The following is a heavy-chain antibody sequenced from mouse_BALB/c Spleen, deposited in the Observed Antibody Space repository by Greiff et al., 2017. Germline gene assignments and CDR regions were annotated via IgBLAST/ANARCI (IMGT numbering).Heavy chain of an antibody. J-gene: IGHJ4*01. CDR3: ARCGNYRSYAMDY. V-gene: IGHV3-2*02. CDR1: GYSITSDYA. D-gene: IGHD2-1*01. CDR2: ISYSGST. Sequence: EVKLVESGPGLVKPSQSLSLTCTVTGYSITSDYAWNWIRQFPGNKLEWMGYISYSGSTNYNPSLKSRISITRDTSKNQIFLQLNSVTTEDTATYYCARCGNYRSYAMDYWGQGTSVTVSS.